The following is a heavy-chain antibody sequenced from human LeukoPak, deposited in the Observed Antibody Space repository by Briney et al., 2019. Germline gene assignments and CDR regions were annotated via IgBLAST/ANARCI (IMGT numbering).Heavy chain of an antibody. D-gene: IGHD3-10*01. Sequence: ASVKVSCKASGYTFTGHYMHWVRQAPGQGLEWMGWINPDSGGTTYAQKFQGRVTMTRDTSISTAYMELSRLRSDDTAVYYCAPGPNSGSGTRIGYFDYWGQGTQVTVSS. V-gene: IGHV1-2*02. J-gene: IGHJ4*02. CDR3: APGPNSGSGTRIGYFDY. CDR1: GYTFTGHY. CDR2: INPDSGGT.